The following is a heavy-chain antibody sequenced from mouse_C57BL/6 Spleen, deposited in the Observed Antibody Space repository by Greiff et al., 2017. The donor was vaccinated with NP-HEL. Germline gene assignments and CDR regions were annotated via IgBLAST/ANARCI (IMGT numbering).Heavy chain of an antibody. Sequence: VKLQQPGAELVKPGASVKLSCKASGYTFTSYWMHWVKQRPGQGLEWIGIIHPNSGSTNYNEKFKSKATLTVDKSSSTAYMQLSSLTSEDSAVYYCARGDYGTGFAYWGQGTLVTVSA. V-gene: IGHV1-64*01. D-gene: IGHD1-1*02. CDR2: IHPNSGST. CDR1: GYTFTSYW. J-gene: IGHJ3*01. CDR3: ARGDYGTGFAY.